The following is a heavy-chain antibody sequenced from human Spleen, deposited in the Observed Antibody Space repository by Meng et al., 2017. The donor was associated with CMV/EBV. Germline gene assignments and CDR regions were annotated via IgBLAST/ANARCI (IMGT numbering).Heavy chain of an antibody. Sequence: GESLKISCAASGFTFSSYSMNWVRQAPGKGLEWVSSISSSSSYIYYADSVKGRFTISRDNAKNSLYLQMNSLRAEDTAVYYCARDRVFGGYYYPDYWGQGTLVTVSS. J-gene: IGHJ4*02. CDR2: ISSSSSYI. CDR3: ARDRVFGGYYYPDY. D-gene: IGHD3-22*01. V-gene: IGHV3-21*01. CDR1: GFTFSSYS.